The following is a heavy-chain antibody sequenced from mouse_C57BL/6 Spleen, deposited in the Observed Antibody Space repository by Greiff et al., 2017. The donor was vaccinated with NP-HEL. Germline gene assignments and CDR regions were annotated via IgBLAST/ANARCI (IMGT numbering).Heavy chain of an antibody. J-gene: IGHJ3*01. CDR2: INPSSGYT. CDR3: ARGDDYDGDEAWFAY. Sequence: QVQLKESGAELARPGASVKMSCKASGYTFTSYTMHWVKQRPGQGLEWIGYINPSSGYTKYNQKFKDKATLTADKSSSTAYMQLSSLTSEDSAVYYCARGDDYDGDEAWFAYWGQGTLVTVSA. V-gene: IGHV1-4*01. D-gene: IGHD2-4*01. CDR1: GYTFTSYT.